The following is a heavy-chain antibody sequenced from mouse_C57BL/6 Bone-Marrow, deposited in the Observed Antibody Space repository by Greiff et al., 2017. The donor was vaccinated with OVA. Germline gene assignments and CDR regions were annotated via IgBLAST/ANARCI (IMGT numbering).Heavy chain of an antibody. V-gene: IGHV1-81*01. CDR1: GYTFTSYG. Sequence: VQLQESGAELARPGASVKLSCKASGYTFTSYGISWVKQRTGQGLEWIGEIYPRSGNTYYNEKLKGKATLTADKSSSTAYMELRSLTSEDSAVYFCARLGGYSYYFDYWGQGTTLTVSS. D-gene: IGHD2-3*01. J-gene: IGHJ2*01. CDR2: IYPRSGNT. CDR3: ARLGGYSYYFDY.